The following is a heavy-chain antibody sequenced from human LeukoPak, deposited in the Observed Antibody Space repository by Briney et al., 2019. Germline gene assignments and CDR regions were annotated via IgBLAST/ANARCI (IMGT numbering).Heavy chain of an antibody. V-gene: IGHV3-9*01. CDR1: GFTFDDYA. J-gene: IGHJ6*04. CDR3: AELGITMIGGV. CDR2: ISWNSGSI. Sequence: PGGSLRLSCVASGFTFDDYAMHWVRQAPGKGLEWVSGISWNSGSIGYADSVKGRFTLSRDNARNTLYLQMNSLRAEDTAVYYCAELGITMIGGVWGKGTTVTISS. D-gene: IGHD3-10*02.